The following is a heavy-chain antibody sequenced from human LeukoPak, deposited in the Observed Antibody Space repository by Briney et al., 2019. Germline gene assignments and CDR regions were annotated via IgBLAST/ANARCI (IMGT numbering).Heavy chain of an antibody. D-gene: IGHD3-22*01. V-gene: IGHV3-7*01. CDR3: ARGFSGYYYDLFDY. J-gene: IGHJ4*02. CDR1: GFTFSSYW. Sequence: PGGSLRLSCAASGFTFSSYWMSWVRQAPGKGVEWVANIKQEGSEKYYVDSVKGGFTIYRDNAKNSLYLQMNSLRAEDTAVYYCARGFSGYYYDLFDYWGQGTLVTVSS. CDR2: IKQEGSEK.